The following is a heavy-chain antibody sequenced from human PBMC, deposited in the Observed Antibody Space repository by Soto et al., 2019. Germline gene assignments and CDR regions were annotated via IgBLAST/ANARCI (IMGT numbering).Heavy chain of an antibody. Sequence: QVQLQESGPGLVKPSQTLSLTCTVSGGSISSGDYYWSWIRQPPGKGLEWIGYIYYSGSTYYNPYSMRRVILPVYAAHNLVSLKLSAVGAAEASVYSGAGGGMVGWLEVGYYYYGMDVWGQGTTVTVSS. CDR1: GGSISSGDYY. V-gene: IGHV4-30-4*01. J-gene: IGHJ6*02. CDR2: IYYSGST. CDR3: AGGGMVGWLEVGYYYYGMDV. D-gene: IGHD3-22*01.